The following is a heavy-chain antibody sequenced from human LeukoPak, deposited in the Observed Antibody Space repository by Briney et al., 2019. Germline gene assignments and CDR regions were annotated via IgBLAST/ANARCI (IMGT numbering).Heavy chain of an antibody. CDR2: IHYSGST. Sequence: SETLSLTCTVSGGSISNHYWSWIRQPPGKGLEWIGYIHYSGSTNYNPSLKSRVTISVDTSKNQFSLKLTSVTAADTAVYYCARDFGRGYCSTTSFFVPWFDPWGLGTLVTVSS. J-gene: IGHJ5*02. D-gene: IGHD2-2*01. CDR3: ARDFGRGYCSTTSFFVPWFDP. V-gene: IGHV4-59*11. CDR1: GGSISNHY.